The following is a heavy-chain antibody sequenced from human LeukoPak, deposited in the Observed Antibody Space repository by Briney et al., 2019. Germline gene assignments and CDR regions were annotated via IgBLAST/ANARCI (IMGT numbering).Heavy chain of an antibody. CDR3: ARGAGGYDDAFDI. J-gene: IGHJ3*02. Sequence: SETLSLTCTVSGYSISSGYYWGWIRQPPGKGLEWIGSIYHSGSTYYNPSLKSRVTISVDTSKNQFSLKLSSVTAADTAVYYCARGAGGYDDAFDIWGQGTMVTVSS. V-gene: IGHV4-38-2*02. CDR1: GYSISSGYY. D-gene: IGHD5-12*01. CDR2: IYHSGST.